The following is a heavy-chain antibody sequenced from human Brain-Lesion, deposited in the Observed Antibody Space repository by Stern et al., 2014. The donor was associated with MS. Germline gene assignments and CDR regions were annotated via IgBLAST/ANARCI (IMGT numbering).Heavy chain of an antibody. J-gene: IGHJ4*02. CDR2: INRDGSTT. Sequence: EVQLVESGGGLVQPGGSLRLSCGASGFTFSNSWMHWVRQAPGKGLVWVSRINRDGSTTTYADSVKGRFTISRDNAKNTLYLQMSSLRAEDTAVYYCTILSGPYDHWGQGTLVTVSS. CDR3: TILSGPYDH. V-gene: IGHV3-74*02. D-gene: IGHD3-10*01. CDR1: GFTFSNSW.